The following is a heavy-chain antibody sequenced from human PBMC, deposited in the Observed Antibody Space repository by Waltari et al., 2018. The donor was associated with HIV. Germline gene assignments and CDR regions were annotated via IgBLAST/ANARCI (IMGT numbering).Heavy chain of an antibody. CDR2: MNPNSGNT. D-gene: IGHD3-22*01. CDR1: GYTFTSYD. J-gene: IGHJ4*02. CDR3: ARGSYDSSGYLYYFDY. Sequence: QVQLVQSGAEVKKPGASVKVSCKASGYTFTSYDINWVRQATGQGLEWMGWMNPNSGNTGYAQKFQGRVTMTRNTSISTAYMELSSLRSEDTAVYYCARGSYDSSGYLYYFDYWGQGTLVTVSS. V-gene: IGHV1-8*01.